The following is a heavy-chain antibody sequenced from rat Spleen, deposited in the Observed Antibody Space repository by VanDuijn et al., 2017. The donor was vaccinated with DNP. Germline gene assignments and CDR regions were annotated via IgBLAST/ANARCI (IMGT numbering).Heavy chain of an antibody. V-gene: IGHV5-25*01. D-gene: IGHD1-1*01. CDR1: GFTFSDYY. CDR3: AIYFYSGDNWFGY. CDR2: ISTGGGDT. J-gene: IGHJ3*01. Sequence: EVQLVESGGGLVQIGRSMKLSCSASGFTFSDYYMAWVRQAPMKGLEWVASISTGGGDTNYRDSVKGRFTISRDNAKNTLYLQMNSLRSEDTATYYCAIYFYSGDNWFGYWGQGTLVTVSS.